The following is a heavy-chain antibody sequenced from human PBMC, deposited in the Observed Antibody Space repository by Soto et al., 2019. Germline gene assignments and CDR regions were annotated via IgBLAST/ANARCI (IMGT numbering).Heavy chain of an antibody. D-gene: IGHD3-9*01. CDR1: GGSISSSSYY. CDR3: ARHDLNYDILTGCFDY. Sequence: PSETLSLTCTVSGGSISSSSYYWGWIRHPPGKGLEWIGSIYYSGSTYYNPSLKSRVTISVDTSKNQFSLKLSSVTAADTAVYYCARHDLNYDILTGCFDYWGQGTLVTVSS. J-gene: IGHJ4*02. CDR2: IYYSGST. V-gene: IGHV4-39*01.